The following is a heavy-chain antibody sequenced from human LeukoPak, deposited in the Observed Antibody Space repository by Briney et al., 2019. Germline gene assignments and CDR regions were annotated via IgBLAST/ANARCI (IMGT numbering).Heavy chain of an antibody. CDR2: FHYSGNT. J-gene: IGHJ4*02. CDR1: GDSISSSGHY. D-gene: IGHD2/OR15-2a*01. V-gene: IGHV4-39*07. Sequence: SETLSLTCSVSGDSISSSGHYWGWIRQSPGSGLEWIGSFHYSGNTYYKPSLKSRATISVDTSKNQFSLKLSSVTAADTAVYYCARLSRGLGPSVFDYWGQGTLVTVSS. CDR3: ARLSRGLGPSVFDY.